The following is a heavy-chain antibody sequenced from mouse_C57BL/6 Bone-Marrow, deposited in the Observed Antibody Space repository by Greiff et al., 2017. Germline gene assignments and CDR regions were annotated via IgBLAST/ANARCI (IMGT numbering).Heavy chain of an antibody. V-gene: IGHV1-69*01. CDR1: GYTFTSYW. CDR3: AREGGDSSGYPAWFAY. D-gene: IGHD3-2*02. Sequence: QVQLQQPGAELVMPGASVKLSCKASGYTFTSYWMHWVKQRPGQGLEWIGEIDPSDSYTNYNQKFKGKSTLTVDKSSSTAYMQLSSLTSEDAAVYSCAREGGDSSGYPAWFAYWGQGTLVTVSA. CDR2: IDPSDSYT. J-gene: IGHJ3*01.